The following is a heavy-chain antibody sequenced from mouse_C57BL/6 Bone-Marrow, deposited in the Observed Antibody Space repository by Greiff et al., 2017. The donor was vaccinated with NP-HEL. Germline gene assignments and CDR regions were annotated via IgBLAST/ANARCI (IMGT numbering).Heavy chain of an antibody. J-gene: IGHJ2*01. V-gene: IGHV1-26*01. CDR1: GYTFTDYY. D-gene: IGHD2-1*01. CDR2: INPNNGGT. CDR3: ARGPIYYGNNYFDY. Sequence: EVQLQQSGPELVKPGASVKISCKASGYTFTDYYMNWVKQSHGKSLEWIGDINPNNGGTSYNQKFKGKATLTVDKSSSTAYMELRSLTSEDSAVYYCARGPIYYGNNYFDYWGKGTTLTVSS.